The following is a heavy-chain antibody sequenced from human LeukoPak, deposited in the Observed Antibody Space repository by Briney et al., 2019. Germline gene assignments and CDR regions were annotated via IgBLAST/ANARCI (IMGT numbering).Heavy chain of an antibody. Sequence: PRGSLRLSCAASGFTFSSYAMSWVRQAPRKGLEWVSSISGNGGYTYHAAPGKGRFTISRDNSKNTLYMQMNSRRAEDMAVYYCAKGNNGCYDCWGQGTLVTVAS. CDR1: GFTFSSYA. J-gene: IGHJ4*02. D-gene: IGHD2-15*01. CDR3: AKGNNGCYDC. CDR2: ISGNGGYT. V-gene: IGHV3-23*01.